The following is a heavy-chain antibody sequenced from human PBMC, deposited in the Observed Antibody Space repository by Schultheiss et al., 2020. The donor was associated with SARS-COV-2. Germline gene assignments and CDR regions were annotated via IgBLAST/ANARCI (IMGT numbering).Heavy chain of an antibody. Sequence: SQTLSLTCTVSGGSISSYYWSWIRQPPGKGLEWIGSIYYSGSTYYNPSLKSRVTISVDTSKNQFSLKLSSVTAADTAVYYCAGVTDIVVVPAAKSHFDYWGQGTLVTVSS. J-gene: IGHJ4*02. V-gene: IGHV4-59*05. D-gene: IGHD2-2*01. CDR2: IYYSGST. CDR3: AGVTDIVVVPAAKSHFDY. CDR1: GGSISSYY.